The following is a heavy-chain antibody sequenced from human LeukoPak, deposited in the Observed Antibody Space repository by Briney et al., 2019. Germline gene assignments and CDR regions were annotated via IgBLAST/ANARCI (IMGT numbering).Heavy chain of an antibody. CDR2: ISGSGGST. D-gene: IGHD6-19*01. Sequence: GGSLRLSCAASGFTFSSYGMSWVRQAPGKGLEWVSAISGSGGSTYYADSVKGRFTISRDNAKNSLYLQMNSLRAEDTAVYYCARQLYSSGFDNAFDIWGQGTMVTVSS. V-gene: IGHV3-23*01. J-gene: IGHJ3*02. CDR3: ARQLYSSGFDNAFDI. CDR1: GFTFSSYG.